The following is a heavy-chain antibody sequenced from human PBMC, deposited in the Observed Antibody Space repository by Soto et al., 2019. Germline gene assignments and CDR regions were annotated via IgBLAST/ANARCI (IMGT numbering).Heavy chain of an antibody. V-gene: IGHV3-23*01. CDR1: GFSFHNFA. Sequence: GGSLRLSCVASGFSFHNFAMRWVRQAPGKGLEWVSAISGSGGSTYYADSVKGRFTISRDNSKNTLYLQMNSLRAEDTAVYYCAKGKEYSGYDSIDYWGRGTLVTVSS. D-gene: IGHD5-12*01. CDR2: ISGSGGST. J-gene: IGHJ4*02. CDR3: AKGKEYSGYDSIDY.